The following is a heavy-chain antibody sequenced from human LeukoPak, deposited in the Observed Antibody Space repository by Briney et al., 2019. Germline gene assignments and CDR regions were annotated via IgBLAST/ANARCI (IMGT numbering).Heavy chain of an antibody. CDR3: ARVQSTPTGYYGMDV. CDR1: GDSFSTYV. D-gene: IGHD3-9*01. CDR2: VIPMVGTA. J-gene: IGHJ6*02. V-gene: IGHV1-69*13. Sequence: GASVKVSCKASGDSFSTYVISWVRQAPGQGLEWMGGVIPMVGTANIAQKFQGRVTITADESTSTAYMELSSLRSDDTAVYYCARVQSTPTGYYGMDVWGQGTTVTVSS.